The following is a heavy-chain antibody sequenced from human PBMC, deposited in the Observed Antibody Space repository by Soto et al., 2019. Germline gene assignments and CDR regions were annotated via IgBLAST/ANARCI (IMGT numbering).Heavy chain of an antibody. V-gene: IGHV4-59*01. CDR3: ARVDGYCSGGSCYLGNDAFGI. CDR2: IYYSGST. Sequence: SETLSLTCTVSGGSISSYSWSWIRQPPGKGLEWIGYIYYSGSTNYNPSLKSRVTISVDTSKNQFSLKLSSVTAADTAVYYCARVDGYCSGGSCYLGNDAFGIWGQGTMVRVSS. CDR1: GGSISSYS. J-gene: IGHJ3*02. D-gene: IGHD2-15*01.